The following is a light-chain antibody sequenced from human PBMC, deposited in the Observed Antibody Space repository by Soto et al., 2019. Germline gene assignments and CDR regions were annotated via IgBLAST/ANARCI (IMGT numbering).Light chain of an antibody. CDR3: QQYGSSAPIT. Sequence: EIVLTQSPDTLSLSPGQRATLSCRASQSVRSSHLAWYQQQPGQAPRLLIYGASIRATGIPDRFSGSGSETDFTLTISRLEPEDFALYYCQQYGSSAPITFGQGTRLEIK. CDR2: GAS. J-gene: IGKJ5*01. V-gene: IGKV3-20*01. CDR1: QSVRSSH.